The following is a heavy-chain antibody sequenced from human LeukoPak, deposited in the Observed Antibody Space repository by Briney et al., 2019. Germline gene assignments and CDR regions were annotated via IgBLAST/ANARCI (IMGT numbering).Heavy chain of an antibody. J-gene: IGHJ1*01. CDR3: ARDSQEFFQH. CDR2: ISGDGGST. CDR1: GFSFSRYS. Sequence: GGSLRLSCAASGFSFSRYSMNWVRQAPGKGLEWVSLISGDGGSTYYADSMKGRFTISRDNSKNSLYLQMNSLRTEDTALYYCARDSQEFFQHWGQGTLVTVSS. V-gene: IGHV3-43*02.